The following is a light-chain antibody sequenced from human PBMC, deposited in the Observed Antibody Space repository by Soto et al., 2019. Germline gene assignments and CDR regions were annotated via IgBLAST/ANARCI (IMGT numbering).Light chain of an antibody. V-gene: IGKV1-5*01. CDR1: QRISTY. Sequence: QMTQSPASLSASFGDRVTITCRASQRISTYLNWYQQKPGKAPKLLIYDASTLQSGVPSRYSGSGSGTEFTLTISNLKPDDFATYYCQHYGGLWTFGLGTKVDIK. J-gene: IGKJ1*01. CDR3: QHYGGLWT. CDR2: DAS.